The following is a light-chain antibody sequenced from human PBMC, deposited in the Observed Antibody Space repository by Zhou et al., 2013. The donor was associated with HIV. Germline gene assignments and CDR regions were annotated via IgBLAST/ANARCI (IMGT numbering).Light chain of an antibody. CDR3: QQRNSWPIT. V-gene: IGKV3-11*01. CDR1: QSVRSY. Sequence: EIVLTQSPATLSLSPGERATLSCTASQSVRSYLAWYQQKPGQAPRLLIFDASNRATGIPARFSGSGSGTDLTLTISRLEPEDFAVYYCQQRNSWPITFGQGTRLEIK. J-gene: IGKJ5*01. CDR2: DAS.